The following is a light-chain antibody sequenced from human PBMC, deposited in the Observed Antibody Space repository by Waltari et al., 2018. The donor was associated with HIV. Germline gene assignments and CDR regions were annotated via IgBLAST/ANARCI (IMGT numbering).Light chain of an antibody. CDR3: SSFADRDGFYVL. CDR2: EVT. Sequence: QSALTQPPSASGSPGPPVTLSCTGSKSDTARDGYVSWYQLHPGKTPKLVISEVTQRPSGFSDRFSGSKSANTACLTVSGLQAEDEADYYCSSFADRDGFYVLFGGGTRLTVL. V-gene: IGLV2-8*01. CDR1: KSDTARDGY. J-gene: IGLJ2*01.